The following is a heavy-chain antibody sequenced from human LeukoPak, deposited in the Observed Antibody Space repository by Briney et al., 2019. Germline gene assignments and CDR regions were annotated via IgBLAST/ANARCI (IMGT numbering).Heavy chain of an antibody. CDR1: GFTFSSYW. CDR3: ARERYSSSWYFDY. V-gene: IGHV3-74*01. D-gene: IGHD6-13*01. J-gene: IGHJ4*02. Sequence: QPGGSLRLSCTASGFTFSSYWMHWVRQDPGKGLVWVSRINSDGSSTSYADSVKGRFTISRDNAKNTLYLQMNSLRAEDTAVYYCARERYSSSWYFDYWGQGTLVTVSS. CDR2: INSDGSST.